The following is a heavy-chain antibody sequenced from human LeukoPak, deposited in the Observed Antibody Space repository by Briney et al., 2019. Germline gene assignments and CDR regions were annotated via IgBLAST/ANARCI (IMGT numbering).Heavy chain of an antibody. D-gene: IGHD3-16*01. CDR1: GYTFTDYW. V-gene: IGHV5-51*01. CDR3: ARSANQGGVWV. CDR2: IYTGDFYT. J-gene: IGHJ4*02. Sequence: GESLKISCKASGYTFTDYWIAWVRQMPGKGLEWMGIIYTGDFYTRYSPSFQGQVTISADKSISTAYLQWSSLKASDTAMHYCARSANQGGVWVWGQGTLVTVSS.